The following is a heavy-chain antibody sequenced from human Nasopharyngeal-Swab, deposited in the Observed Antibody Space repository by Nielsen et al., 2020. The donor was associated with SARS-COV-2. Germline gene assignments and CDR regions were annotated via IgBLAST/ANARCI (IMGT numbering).Heavy chain of an antibody. V-gene: IGHV1-46*01. CDR3: ARMMYFHGYYAMDV. D-gene: IGHD3-10*01. Sequence: ASAKASCKASGYPFTTYYVHWVRQAPGQGLEWMGIINPSGGGTNYAQKFKGRATMTGDTSTGTVYMELTSLTSEDTAVYYCARMMYFHGYYAMDVWGQGTTVTVSS. CDR2: INPSGGGT. J-gene: IGHJ6*02. CDR1: GYPFTTYY.